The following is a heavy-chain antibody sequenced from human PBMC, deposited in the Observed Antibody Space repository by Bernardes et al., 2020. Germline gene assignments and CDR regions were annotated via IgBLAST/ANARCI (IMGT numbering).Heavy chain of an antibody. D-gene: IGHD3-3*01. J-gene: IGHJ4*02. Sequence: GGSLRLSCAASGFTFSNYLFSWFRQAPGKGLEWVSSISSAGMYIYYGDSVRGRFTTSRDNTRTSVFLQMNSLRAEDTAVYYCAKPPHITIFGVVIAYFDYWGQGNLVTVSS. V-gene: IGHV3-21*04. CDR2: ISSAGMYI. CDR1: GFTFSNYL. CDR3: AKPPHITIFGVVIAYFDY.